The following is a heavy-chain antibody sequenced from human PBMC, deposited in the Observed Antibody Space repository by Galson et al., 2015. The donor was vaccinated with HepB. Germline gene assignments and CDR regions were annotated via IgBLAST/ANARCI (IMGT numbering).Heavy chain of an antibody. CDR1: GYTFTGYY. D-gene: IGHD3-22*01. Sequence: SVKVFCKASGYTFTGYYMHWVRQAPGQGLEWMGIINPSGGSTSYAQKFQGRVTMTRDTSTSTVYMELSSLRSEDTAVYYCARWSGDSSGYYSGENWGQGTLVTVSS. CDR2: INPSGGST. V-gene: IGHV1-46*01. J-gene: IGHJ4*02. CDR3: ARWSGDSSGYYSGEN.